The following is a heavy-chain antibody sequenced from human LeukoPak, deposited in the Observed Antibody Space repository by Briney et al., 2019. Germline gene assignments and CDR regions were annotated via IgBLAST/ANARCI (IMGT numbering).Heavy chain of an antibody. V-gene: IGHV4-4*07. Sequence: PSETLSLTCTVSGGSISSYYWSWIRQPAGKGLEWIGRIYTSGSTNYNPSLKSRVTMSVDTSKNQFSLKLSSVTAADTAVYYCARELVNGVLLWFGEIPNWFDPWGQGTLVTVSS. CDR3: ARELVNGVLLWFGEIPNWFDP. CDR1: GGSISSYY. D-gene: IGHD3-10*01. J-gene: IGHJ5*02. CDR2: IYTSGST.